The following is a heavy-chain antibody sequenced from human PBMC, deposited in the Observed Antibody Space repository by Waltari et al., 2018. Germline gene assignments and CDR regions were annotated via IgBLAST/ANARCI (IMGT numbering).Heavy chain of an antibody. CDR2: IYSGDST. CDR3: AKGQQWLVGAFDY. CDR1: GFTINNYG. Sequence: EVHLLESGGGLVQPGGSLRLSCTATGFTINNYGMSWVRQAPGKGLEWGSVIYSGDSTLYADSVKGRFTISRELSKNTLYLQMDSLRAEDTAVYYCAKGQQWLVGAFDYWGQGTLVTVSS. J-gene: IGHJ4*02. V-gene: IGHV3-23*03. D-gene: IGHD6-19*01.